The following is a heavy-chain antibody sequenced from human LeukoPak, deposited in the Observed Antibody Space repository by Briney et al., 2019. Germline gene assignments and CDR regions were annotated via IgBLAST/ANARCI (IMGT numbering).Heavy chain of an antibody. Sequence: KPSEILSLTCTVSGGSISSSSYYWGWIRQPPGKGLEWIGSVYYSGSTYYNPSLKSRVTISVDTSKNQFSLKLSSVTAADTAVYYCARGRGYSYGPRGAHYFDYWGQGTLVTVSS. V-gene: IGHV4-39*07. CDR2: VYYSGST. J-gene: IGHJ4*02. CDR1: GGSISSSSYY. D-gene: IGHD5-18*01. CDR3: ARGRGYSYGPRGAHYFDY.